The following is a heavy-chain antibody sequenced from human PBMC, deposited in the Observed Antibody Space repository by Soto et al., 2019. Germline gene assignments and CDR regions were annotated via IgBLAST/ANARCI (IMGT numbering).Heavy chain of an antibody. CDR1: GYTFRNYG. J-gene: IGHJ4*02. D-gene: IGHD5-18*01. CDR2: INAYNGNT. Sequence: QVQLVQSGAEVKKPGASVKVSCKASGYTFRNYGISWVRQAPGQGLEWMGWINAYNGNTDHAQTVQGSVIMTTDTSPNPAYMERRSLRTHATAVYYCARAIAGGYGHTTLDYWGQGTLVTASS. V-gene: IGHV1-18*01. CDR3: ARAIAGGYGHTTLDY.